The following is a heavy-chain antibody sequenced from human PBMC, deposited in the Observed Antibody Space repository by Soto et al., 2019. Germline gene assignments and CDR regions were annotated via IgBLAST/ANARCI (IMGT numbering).Heavy chain of an antibody. CDR3: GRDGALGDTAVVDS. J-gene: IGHJ4*02. CDR1: GFTFSTYG. V-gene: IGHV3-33*01. Sequence: QVQLVESGGGVVQPGKSLRLSCAASGFTFSTYGMHWVGQAPGKGLEWVAVIWYDGSNKYHGDSLKGRFTISRDNSKNTLYLQINNLRAEDTAVYYCGRDGALGDTAVVDSWGQGTLVTVSS. D-gene: IGHD5-18*01. CDR2: IWYDGSNK.